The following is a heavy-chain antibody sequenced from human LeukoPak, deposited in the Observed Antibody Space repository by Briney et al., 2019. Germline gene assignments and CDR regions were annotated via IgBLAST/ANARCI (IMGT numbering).Heavy chain of an antibody. CDR2: IKQDGSEE. D-gene: IGHD3-16*02. CDR1: GFTFSNYW. V-gene: IGHV3-7*01. CDR3: ARAWASPLYYFDY. Sequence: GGSLRLSCAASGFTFSNYWMSWVRQAPGKGLEWVANIKQDGSEEYFVDSVKGRFTMSRDNAKNSLSLQMNSLRAEDTAVYYCARAWASPLYYFDYWGQGTLVTVSS. J-gene: IGHJ4*02.